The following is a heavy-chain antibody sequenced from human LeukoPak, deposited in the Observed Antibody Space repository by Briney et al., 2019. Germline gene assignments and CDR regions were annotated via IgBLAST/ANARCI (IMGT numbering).Heavy chain of an antibody. CDR1: GFTVSSNY. J-gene: IGHJ3*02. CDR2: IYSGGST. V-gene: IGHV3-53*01. D-gene: IGHD3-10*01. CDR3: ARDRMVRYAFDI. Sequence: GGSLRLSCAASGFTVSSNYMSWVRQAPGKGLEWVSVIYSGGSTYYADSVRGRFTISRDNSKNTLYLQMNSLRAEDTAVYYCARDRMVRYAFDIWGQGTLVTVSS.